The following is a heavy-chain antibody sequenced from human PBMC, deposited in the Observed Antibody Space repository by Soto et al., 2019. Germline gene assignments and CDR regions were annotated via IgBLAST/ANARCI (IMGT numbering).Heavy chain of an antibody. Sequence: PGGSVRLSCAASGFTFSSYWMSWVRQAPGKGLEWVANIKQDGSEKYYVDSVKGRFTISRDNAKNSLYLQMNSLRAEDTAVYYCASVAEWYYYYMDVWGKGTTVTVSS. J-gene: IGHJ6*03. CDR2: IKQDGSEK. V-gene: IGHV3-7*01. D-gene: IGHD2-15*01. CDR3: ASVAEWYYYYMDV. CDR1: GFTFSSYW.